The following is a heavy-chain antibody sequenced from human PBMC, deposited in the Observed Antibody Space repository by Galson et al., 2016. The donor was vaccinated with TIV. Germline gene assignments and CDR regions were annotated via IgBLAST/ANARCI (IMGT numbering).Heavy chain of an antibody. Sequence: SLRLSCAASGMTFSNYEMNWVRQAPGRGLEWVSYISTGGTSKYYATSVKGRFTISRDDAKNSLNLQMNALRPEDAAVYYCARDAWFGELLYPNFDFWGQGTLVTVSS. V-gene: IGHV3-48*03. CDR3: ARDAWFGELLYPNFDF. CDR2: ISTGGTSK. D-gene: IGHD3-10*01. J-gene: IGHJ4*02. CDR1: GMTFSNYE.